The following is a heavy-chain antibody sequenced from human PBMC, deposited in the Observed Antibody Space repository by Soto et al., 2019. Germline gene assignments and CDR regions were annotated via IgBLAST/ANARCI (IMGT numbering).Heavy chain of an antibody. Sequence: PSETLALTCPMSGDSIIIIYHLAWILQPPGRSLEWIASIFHTGTTYYTPSLKSRVTISVDTSKNQFSLRLSSVTAADSAVYYCARTDNVGCYQHFGQGNLVTVSS. CDR1: GDSIIIIYH. J-gene: IGHJ1*01. CDR2: IFHTGTT. D-gene: IGHD6-19*01. CDR3: ARTDNVGCYQH. V-gene: IGHV4-38-2*01.